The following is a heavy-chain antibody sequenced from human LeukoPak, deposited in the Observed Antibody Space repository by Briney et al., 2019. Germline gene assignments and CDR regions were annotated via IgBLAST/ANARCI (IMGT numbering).Heavy chain of an antibody. CDR3: ARAGSGWYPHAFDI. D-gene: IGHD6-19*01. CDR1: GFTFSDYY. V-gene: IGHV3-11*04. Sequence: GGSLRLSCAAPGFTFSDYYMSWIRQAPGKGLEWASYISSSGSTIYYADSVKGRFTISRDNAKNSLYLQMNSLRAEDTAVYYCARAGSGWYPHAFDIWGQGTMVTVSS. CDR2: ISSSGSTI. J-gene: IGHJ3*02.